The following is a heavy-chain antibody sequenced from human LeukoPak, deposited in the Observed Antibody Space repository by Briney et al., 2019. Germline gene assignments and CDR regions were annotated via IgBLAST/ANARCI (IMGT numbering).Heavy chain of an antibody. Sequence: GRSLRLSCAASGFTFSSYVMHWVRQAPGKGLEWVAIISYDGSSKYYADSVKGRFTISRDNSKNTLYLQMNSLRAEDTAVYYCARARSSYGYGDAFDIWGQGTMVTVSS. CDR2: ISYDGSSK. J-gene: IGHJ3*02. CDR1: GFTFSSYV. V-gene: IGHV3-30*04. D-gene: IGHD5-18*01. CDR3: ARARSSYGYGDAFDI.